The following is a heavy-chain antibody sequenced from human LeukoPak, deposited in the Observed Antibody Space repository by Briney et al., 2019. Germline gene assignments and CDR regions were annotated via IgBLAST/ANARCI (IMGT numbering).Heavy chain of an antibody. D-gene: IGHD3-3*01. CDR2: ISGSGGST. CDR1: GFTFSSYA. V-gene: IGHV3-23*01. CDR3: ARDLDDFWSGYPSPYDAFDI. J-gene: IGHJ3*02. Sequence: GSLRLSCAASGFTFSSYAMSWVRQAPGKGLEWVSAISGSGGSTYYADSVKGRFTISRDNSKNTLYLQMNSLRAEDTAVYYCARDLDDFWSGYPSPYDAFDIWGQGTMVTVSS.